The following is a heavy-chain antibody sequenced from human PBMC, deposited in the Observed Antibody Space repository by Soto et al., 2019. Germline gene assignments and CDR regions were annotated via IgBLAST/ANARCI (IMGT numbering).Heavy chain of an antibody. Sequence: GGSLRLACVASGFTFSSSFMGWVRQAPGKGLEWVANINQDGGGTYYVDSVQGRFTISRDNAKDSLYLQMNSLRGEDTAVYYCARYFRGSGRYFFDYWGQGTLVTVSS. D-gene: IGHD6-19*01. CDR3: ARYFRGSGRYFFDY. V-gene: IGHV3-7*03. J-gene: IGHJ4*02. CDR1: GFTFSSSF. CDR2: INQDGGGT.